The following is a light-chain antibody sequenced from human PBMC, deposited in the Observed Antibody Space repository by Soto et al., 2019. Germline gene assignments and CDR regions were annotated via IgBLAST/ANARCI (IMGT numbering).Light chain of an antibody. Sequence: QSVLTQPASVSGSPGQSITISCTGTISDVGSYDLVSWYQQHPGKAPKLMIYEGSKRPSGVSSRFSGSKSGNTASLTISGLQAEGEADYYCCSYAGSSTSWVFGGGTKVTVL. CDR3: CSYAGSSTSWV. CDR1: ISDVGSYDL. CDR2: EGS. V-gene: IGLV2-23*01. J-gene: IGLJ3*02.